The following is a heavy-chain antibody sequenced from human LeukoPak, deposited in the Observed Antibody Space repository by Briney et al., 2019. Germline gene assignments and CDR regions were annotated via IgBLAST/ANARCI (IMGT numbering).Heavy chain of an antibody. CDR2: ISPSSTSI. CDR3: ARGGGAEAFDI. CDR1: GFTFSRYS. D-gene: IGHD2-21*01. V-gene: IGHV3-48*01. Sequence: GSLRLSCAASGFTFSRYSMNWVRQAPGKGLEWISYISPSSTSIHYADSVKGRFTISRDNAKNSLYLQMNSLRVEDTAVYYCARGGGAEAFDIWGQGTMVTVSS. J-gene: IGHJ3*02.